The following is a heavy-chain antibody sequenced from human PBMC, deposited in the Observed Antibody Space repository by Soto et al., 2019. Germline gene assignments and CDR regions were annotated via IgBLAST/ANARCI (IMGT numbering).Heavy chain of an antibody. J-gene: IGHJ4*02. CDR1: GFTFSSYA. CDR2: ITGDGGDT. Sequence: GGSLRLSCVASGFTFSSYAMSWVRQAPGKGLEWVSAITGDGGDTFHADSVRGRLTISRDNSRNTLYLQMDSLRAEDTALYYCAKGSATSRPYYFDYWGQGTLVTVSS. CDR3: AKGSATSRPYYFDY. V-gene: IGHV3-23*01.